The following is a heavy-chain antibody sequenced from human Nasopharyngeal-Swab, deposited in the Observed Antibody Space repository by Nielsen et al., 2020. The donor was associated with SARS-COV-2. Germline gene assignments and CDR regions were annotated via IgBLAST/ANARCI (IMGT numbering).Heavy chain of an antibody. J-gene: IGHJ4*02. D-gene: IGHD5-18*01. CDR2: ISVYTADR. V-gene: IGHV1-18*01. CDR1: GYSFRSYG. Sequence: ASVKVSCKASGYSFRSYGINWVRQAPGQGLEGMGWISVYTADRNFAEKFQGRISMTTDTYTTTAYMELSNLRSDDTAVYYCARDVEEWLVVPSLSFDYWGQGTQVTVSS. CDR3: ARDVEEWLVVPSLSFDY.